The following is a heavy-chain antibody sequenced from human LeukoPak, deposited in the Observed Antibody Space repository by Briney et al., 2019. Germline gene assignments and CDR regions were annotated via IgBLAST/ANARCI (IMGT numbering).Heavy chain of an antibody. V-gene: IGHV3-9*01. Sequence: TGGSLRLSCAASGFTFDDYAMHWVRQAPGKGLEWVSGISWNSGSIGYADSVKGRFTISRDNSKNSLYLQMNSLRTEDTAIYYCAKDRGAKVGATLYLQDWGQGTLVTVSS. D-gene: IGHD1-26*01. CDR2: ISWNSGSI. CDR3: AKDRGAKVGATLYLQD. J-gene: IGHJ1*01. CDR1: GFTFDDYA.